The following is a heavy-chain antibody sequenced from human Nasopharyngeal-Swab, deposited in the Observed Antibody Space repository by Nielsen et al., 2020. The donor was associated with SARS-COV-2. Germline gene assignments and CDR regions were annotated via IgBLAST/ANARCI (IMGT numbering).Heavy chain of an antibody. V-gene: IGHV3-11*06. CDR2: ISGKSTYT. D-gene: IGHD1-14*01. J-gene: IGHJ4*02. CDR3: ARETGDY. Sequence: WIRQPPGKGLEWISYISGKSTYTSYADSVKGRFTISRDNVKKSLYLQMNSLRAEDPAVYYCARETGDYWGQGILVTVSS.